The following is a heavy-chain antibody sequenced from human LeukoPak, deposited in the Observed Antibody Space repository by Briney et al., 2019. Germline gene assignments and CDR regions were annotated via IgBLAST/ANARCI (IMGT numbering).Heavy chain of an antibody. CDR2: IWYDGSNK. J-gene: IGHJ4*02. CDR3: ARDNVVATAVDY. Sequence: GGSLRLSCAASGVTLSPYGMHWVRQAPGKGLEWVAAIWYDGSNKHYADSVEGRFTISRDNSKDTLYLQMNGLTAEDTALYYCARDNVVATAVDYWGQGTLVTVSS. CDR1: GVTLSPYG. V-gene: IGHV3-33*08. D-gene: IGHD2-21*02.